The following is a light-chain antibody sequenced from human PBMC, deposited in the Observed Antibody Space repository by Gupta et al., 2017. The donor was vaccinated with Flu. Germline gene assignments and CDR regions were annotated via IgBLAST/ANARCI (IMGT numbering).Light chain of an antibody. CDR3: QTWGTGIGV. CDR1: SGHSTYA. CDR2: LNSDGSH. V-gene: IGLV4-69*01. Sequence: QVVLPPSPSASASLVASVKLTCTLSSGHSTYAIAWHQQQPKKGPRYLMNLNSDGSHSKGDGIPDRFSGSSSGAARYLTISSRQAEDEDDYYCQTWGTGIGVFGGGTKLTVL. J-gene: IGLJ3*02.